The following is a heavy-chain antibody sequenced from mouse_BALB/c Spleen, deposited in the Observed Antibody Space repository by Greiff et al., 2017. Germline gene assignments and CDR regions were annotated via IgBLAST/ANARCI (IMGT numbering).Heavy chain of an antibody. V-gene: IGHV1-7*01. D-gene: IGHD2-2*01. J-gene: IGHJ3*01. CDR3: ATIYGYDDAY. Sequence: QVQLQQSGAELAKPGASVKMSCKASGYTLTSYWMHWVKQRPGQGLEWIGYINPSTGYTEYNQKFKDKATLTADKSSSTAYMQLSSLTSEDSAVYYCATIYGYDDAYWGQGTLVTVSA. CDR2: INPSTGYT. CDR1: GYTLTSYW.